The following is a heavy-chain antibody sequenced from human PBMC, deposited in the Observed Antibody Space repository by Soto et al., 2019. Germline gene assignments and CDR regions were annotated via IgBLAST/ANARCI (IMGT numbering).Heavy chain of an antibody. CDR1: GGSFSGYY. J-gene: IGHJ5*02. CDR3: ARGHRQYDFWSGHMGDWFDP. CDR2: INHSGST. V-gene: IGHV4-34*01. Sequence: SETLSLTCAVYGGSFSGYYWSWIRQPPGKGLEWIGEINHSGSTNYNPPLKSRVTISVDTSKNQFSLKLSSVTAADTAVYYCARGHRQYDFWSGHMGDWFDPWGQGTLVTVSS. D-gene: IGHD3-3*01.